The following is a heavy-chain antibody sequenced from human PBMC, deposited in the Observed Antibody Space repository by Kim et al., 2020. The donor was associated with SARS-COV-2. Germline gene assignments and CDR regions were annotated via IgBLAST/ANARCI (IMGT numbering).Heavy chain of an antibody. Sequence: SETLSLTCAVSGDSISSGGYSWSWIRQPPGKGLEWIGYIYYSGSTYHNPSLKSRVTISVDRSRNQFSLKLSSVTAADTAVNYCARGVGYFDYWGQGTLVTVSS. CDR1: GDSISSGGYS. V-gene: IGHV4-30-2*01. J-gene: IGHJ4*02. CDR2: IYYSGST. CDR3: ARGVGYFDY.